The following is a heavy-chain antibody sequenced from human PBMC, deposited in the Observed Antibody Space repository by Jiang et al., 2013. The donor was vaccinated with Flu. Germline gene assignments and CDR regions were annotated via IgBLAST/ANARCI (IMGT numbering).Heavy chain of an antibody. Sequence: SQTLSLTCAISGDSVSSNSAAWNWIRQSPSRGLEWLGRTYYRSKWYNDYAVSVKSRITINPDTSKNQFSLQLNSVTPEDTAVYYCARDRDIVVVPAAMRDYYYYYYGMDVWGKGTTVTVSS. CDR3: ARDRDIVVVPAAMRDYYYYYYGMDV. V-gene: IGHV6-1*01. CDR1: GDSVSSNSAA. D-gene: IGHD2-2*01. J-gene: IGHJ6*04. CDR2: TYYRSKWYN.